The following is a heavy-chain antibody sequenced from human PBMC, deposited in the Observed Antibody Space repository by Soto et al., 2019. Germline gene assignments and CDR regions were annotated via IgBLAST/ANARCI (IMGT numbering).Heavy chain of an antibody. Sequence: PSETLSLTCTVSGGSISSGDYYWSWIRQPPGKGLEWIGYIYYSGSTYYNPSLKSRVTISVDTSKNQFSLKLSSVTAADTAVYYCARVRRITFGGVIVIGHYYFDYWGQGTLVTVSS. J-gene: IGHJ4*02. CDR2: IYYSGST. V-gene: IGHV4-30-4*01. D-gene: IGHD3-16*02. CDR1: GGSISSGDYY. CDR3: ARVRRITFGGVIVIGHYYFDY.